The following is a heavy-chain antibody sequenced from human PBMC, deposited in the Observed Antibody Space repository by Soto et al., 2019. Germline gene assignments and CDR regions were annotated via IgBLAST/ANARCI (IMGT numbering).Heavy chain of an antibody. J-gene: IGHJ4*02. CDR2: ISYDGSNK. Sequence: GGSLRLSCAASGFTFSSYAMHWVRQAPGKGLEWVAVISYDGSNKYYADSVKGRFTISRDNSKNTLYLQMNSLRAEDTAVYYCARWFAGVTMVRGGGPHDYWGQGTLVTVSS. CDR3: ARWFAGVTMVRGGGPHDY. D-gene: IGHD3-10*01. V-gene: IGHV3-30-3*01. CDR1: GFTFSSYA.